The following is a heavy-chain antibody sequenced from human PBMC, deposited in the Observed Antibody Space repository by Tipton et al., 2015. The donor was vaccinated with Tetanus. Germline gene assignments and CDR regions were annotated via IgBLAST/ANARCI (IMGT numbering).Heavy chain of an antibody. J-gene: IGHJ6*02. Sequence: QVQLVQSGAEVKKPGASVKVSCKASGYTLTSYHMHWVRQAPGQGLEWMGIINPIGGSTSYAQKFQGRITMTGDTSTSTVYMDLNSLRSEDTAVYYCARVYAPMASGGMDVWGQGTTVTVSS. CDR3: ARVYAPMASGGMDV. CDR1: GYTLTSYH. CDR2: INPIGGST. D-gene: IGHD3-10*01. V-gene: IGHV1-46*01.